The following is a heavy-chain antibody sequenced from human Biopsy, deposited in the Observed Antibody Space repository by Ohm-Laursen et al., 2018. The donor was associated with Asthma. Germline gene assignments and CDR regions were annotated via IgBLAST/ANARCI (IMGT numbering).Heavy chain of an antibody. V-gene: IGHV1-69*06. J-gene: IGHJ6*02. CDR1: GGTFGNYA. D-gene: IGHD6-13*01. CDR2: ISPVFGST. Sequence: GASVKVSCKASGGTFGNYAISWVRQAPGLGLEWMGGISPVFGSTNIAQKFQGRVTISADIFTKTAYLEVSSLRSVDTAVYYCASPSSSREILYYYYNMDIWGQGTTVTV. CDR3: ASPSSSREILYYYYNMDI.